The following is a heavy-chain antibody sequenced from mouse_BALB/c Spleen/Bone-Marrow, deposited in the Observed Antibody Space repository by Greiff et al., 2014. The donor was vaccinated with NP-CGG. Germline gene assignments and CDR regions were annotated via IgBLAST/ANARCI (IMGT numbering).Heavy chain of an antibody. CDR1: GFSLTGYG. V-gene: IGHV2-6-7*01. CDR2: IWGDGST. D-gene: IGHD2-4*01. J-gene: IGHJ4*01. CDR3: ARDSFLITRALDY. Sequence: QVQLKESGPGLVAPSQSPSITCTVSGFSLTGYGVSWVRQPPGEGLEWLGMIWGDGSTDYNSALKSRLSISKDNSKSQVFLKMNSLQTDDTARYYCARDSFLITRALDYWGQGTPVTVSS.